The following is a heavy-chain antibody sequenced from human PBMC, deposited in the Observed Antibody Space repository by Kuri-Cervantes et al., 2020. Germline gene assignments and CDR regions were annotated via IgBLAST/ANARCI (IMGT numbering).Heavy chain of an antibody. V-gene: IGHV1-58*01. CDR2: IVVDSGNT. CDR1: GFTFTSSA. D-gene: IGHD1-26*01. Sequence: SVKVSCKASGFTFTSSAVQWVRQARGQRLEWIGWIVVDSGNTNYAQKFQERVTITRDMSTSTAYMELSSLRSEDTAVYYCAADPPTRVGATPHDAFDIWGQGTMVTVSS. J-gene: IGHJ3*02. CDR3: AADPPTRVGATPHDAFDI.